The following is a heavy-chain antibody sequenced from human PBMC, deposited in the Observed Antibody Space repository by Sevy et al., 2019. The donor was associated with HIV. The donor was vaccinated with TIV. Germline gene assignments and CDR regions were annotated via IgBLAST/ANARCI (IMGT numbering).Heavy chain of an antibody. CDR1: GFTFSSYA. CDR2: ISSNGGST. J-gene: IGHJ4*02. Sequence: GGSLRLSCSASGFTFSSYAMHCVRQAPGKGLEYVSAISSNGGSTYYADSVKGRFTISRDNSKNTLYLQMSSLRAEDTAVYYCVKDQNTAYYYGSGTHLYWGQGTLVTVSS. V-gene: IGHV3-64D*06. D-gene: IGHD3-10*01. CDR3: VKDQNTAYYYGSGTHLY.